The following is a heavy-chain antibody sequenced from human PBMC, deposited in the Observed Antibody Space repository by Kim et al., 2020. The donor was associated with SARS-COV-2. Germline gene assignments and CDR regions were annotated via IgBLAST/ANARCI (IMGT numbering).Heavy chain of an antibody. V-gene: IGHV4-59*13. Sequence: SETLSLTCTVSGGSISSYYWSWIRQPPGKGLEWIGYIYYTGGTDYNPSLNSRVTISVDTSNNHFSLKLSSVTAADTAVYYCARVAYSRSYYGMDVWGQGTTVTV. CDR2: IYYTGGT. CDR3: ARVAYSRSYYGMDV. CDR1: GGSISSYY. D-gene: IGHD6-13*01. J-gene: IGHJ6*02.